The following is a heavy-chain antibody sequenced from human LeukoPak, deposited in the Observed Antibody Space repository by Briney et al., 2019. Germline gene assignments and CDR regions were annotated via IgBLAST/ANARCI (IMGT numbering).Heavy chain of an antibody. CDR3: ARGQPCLGATFDAFDI. V-gene: IGHV3-13*01. D-gene: IGHD1-26*01. Sequence: PGGSLRLSCAASGFTFSSYDMHWVRQATGKGLEWVSAIGTAGDTYYPGSVKGRFTISRENAKNSLYLQMNSLRAGDTAVYYCARGQPCLGATFDAFDIWGQGTMVTVSS. CDR2: IGTAGDT. CDR1: GFTFSSYD. J-gene: IGHJ3*02.